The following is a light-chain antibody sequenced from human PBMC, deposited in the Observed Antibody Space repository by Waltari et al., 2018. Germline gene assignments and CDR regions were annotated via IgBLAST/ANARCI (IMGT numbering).Light chain of an antibody. J-gene: IGKJ1*01. V-gene: IGKV3-20*01. Sequence: EIVLTQSPGTLSLSPGETATLSCRASQSVSRALACYQQKPGQAPRLLIYDASPRATGIPDRFSGSGSGTDFSLTISRLEPEDFAVYYCQKYVRLPATFGQGTKVEIK. CDR3: QKYVRLPAT. CDR1: QSVSRA. CDR2: DAS.